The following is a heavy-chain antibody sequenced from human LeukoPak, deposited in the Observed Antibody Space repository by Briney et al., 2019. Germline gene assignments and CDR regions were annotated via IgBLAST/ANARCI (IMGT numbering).Heavy chain of an antibody. V-gene: IGHV1-18*01. J-gene: IGHJ5*02. D-gene: IGHD4-11*01. CDR3: ARIGYSNRGWFDP. CDR1: GYTFTSYG. CDR2: ISTYNGNT. Sequence: ASVKVPCKASGYTFTSYGISWVRQAPGQGLEWMGWISTYNGNTNSAQKFQGRVTMTTDTSTSTAYMELRSLRSDDTAVYYCARIGYSNRGWFDPWGQGTLVTVSS.